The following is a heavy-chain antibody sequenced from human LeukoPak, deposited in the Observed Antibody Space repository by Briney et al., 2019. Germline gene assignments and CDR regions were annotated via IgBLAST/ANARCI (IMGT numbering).Heavy chain of an antibody. CDR2: ISYDGSNK. Sequence: PGGSLRLSCAASGFTFSSYGMHWVRQAPGKGLEWVAVISYDGSNKYYADSVKGRFTISRDNSKNTLYLQMNSLRAEDTAVYYCAKDHIVVVVAAAEIDYWGQGTLVTVSS. CDR1: GFTFSSYG. J-gene: IGHJ4*02. CDR3: AKDHIVVVVAAAEIDY. V-gene: IGHV3-30*18. D-gene: IGHD2-15*01.